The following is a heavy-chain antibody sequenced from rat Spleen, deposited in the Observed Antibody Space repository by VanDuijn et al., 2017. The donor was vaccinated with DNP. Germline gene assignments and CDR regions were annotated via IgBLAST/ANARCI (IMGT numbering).Heavy chain of an antibody. CDR2: ISTSGGST. CDR3: ARQGNNFGYFDY. V-gene: IGHV5S23*01. Sequence: EVQLVESGGGLVQPGNSLKLSCAASGFTFSDYNMAWVRQAPKKGLEWVATISTSGGSTYYRDSVKGRFIISRDDARNTLYLQMNSLRSEDTATYYCARQGNNFGYFDYWGQGVMVTVSS. D-gene: IGHD1-10*01. J-gene: IGHJ2*01. CDR1: GFTFSDYN.